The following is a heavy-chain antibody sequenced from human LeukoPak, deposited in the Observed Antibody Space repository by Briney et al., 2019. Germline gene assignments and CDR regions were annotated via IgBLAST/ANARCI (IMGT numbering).Heavy chain of an antibody. V-gene: IGHV4-34*01. D-gene: IGHD3-10*01. CDR1: GGSFSGYY. CDR3: ARLISTTRITMVRYYYYYMDV. J-gene: IGHJ6*03. CDR2: INHSGST. Sequence: PETLSLTCAVYGGSFSGYYWSWIRQPPGKGLEWIGEINHSGSTNYNPSLKSRVTISVDTSKNQFSLKLSSVTAADTAVYYCARLISTTRITMVRYYYYYMDVWGKGTTVTISS.